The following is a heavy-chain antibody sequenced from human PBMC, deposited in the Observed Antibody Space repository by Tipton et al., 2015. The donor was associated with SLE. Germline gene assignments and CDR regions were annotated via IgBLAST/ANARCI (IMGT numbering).Heavy chain of an antibody. D-gene: IGHD2-2*02. V-gene: IGHV4-39*01. Sequence: TLSLTCTVSGGSISSSSYYWGWIRQPPGKGLEWIGSIYYSGSTYYNPSIKRRVTISVDTSKNQFSLKLSSVAAADTAVYYCARLTLGGYCSSTSCYSGWFDPWGQGTLVTVSS. CDR3: ARLTLGGYCSSTSCYSGWFDP. CDR1: GGSISSSSYY. CDR2: IYYSGST. J-gene: IGHJ5*02.